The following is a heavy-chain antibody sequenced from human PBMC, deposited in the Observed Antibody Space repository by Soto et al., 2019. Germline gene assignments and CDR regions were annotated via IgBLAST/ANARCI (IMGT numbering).Heavy chain of an antibody. Sequence: QVQLQESGPGLVKPSETLSLTCSVSGGSLTSYYWCWIRQPPGKGLEWIGYIYYSGSTNYNPSLQSRVTRSVDTAKNQFSPKLSSVTAADTAVYYCARRGAYCGGDCYFDLWGRGTLVTVSS. V-gene: IGHV4-59*01. J-gene: IGHJ2*01. CDR2: IYYSGST. CDR1: GGSLTSYY. CDR3: ARRGAYCGGDCYFDL. D-gene: IGHD2-21*01.